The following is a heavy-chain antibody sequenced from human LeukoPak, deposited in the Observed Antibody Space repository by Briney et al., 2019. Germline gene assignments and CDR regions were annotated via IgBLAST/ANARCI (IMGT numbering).Heavy chain of an antibody. D-gene: IGHD2-15*01. CDR3: ARLTVVAYSYYYGMDV. V-gene: IGHV4-59*08. CDR2: IYYSGST. CDR1: GGSISSYC. J-gene: IGHJ6*02. Sequence: SETLSLTCTVSGGSISSYCWSWIRQPPGKGLEWIGYIYYSGSTNYNPSLKSRVTISVDTSKNQFSLKLSSVTAADTAVYYCARLTVVAYSYYYGMDVWGQGTTVTVSS.